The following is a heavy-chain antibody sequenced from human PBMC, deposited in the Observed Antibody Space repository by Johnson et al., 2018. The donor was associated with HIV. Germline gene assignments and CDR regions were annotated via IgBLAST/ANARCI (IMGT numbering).Heavy chain of an antibody. Sequence: VQLVESGGDLVQPGGSVKLSCEGSGFTFSGSAMHWVRQSPGKGLEWVGHIGTKSDNYATAYAASLKGRFIVSSADSKHTVHIHMTSLKIEDTALYYCARRTLGGYCPKGICPINAFDVWGQGTTVTVAS. D-gene: IGHD2-8*01. CDR1: GFTFSGSA. J-gene: IGHJ3*01. CDR3: ARRTLGGYCPKGICPINAFDV. CDR2: IGTKSDNYAT. V-gene: IGHV3-73*02.